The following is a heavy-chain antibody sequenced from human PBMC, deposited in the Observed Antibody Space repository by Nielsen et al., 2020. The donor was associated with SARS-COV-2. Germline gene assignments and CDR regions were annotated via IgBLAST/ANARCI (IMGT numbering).Heavy chain of an antibody. Sequence: GESLKISCAASGLTVGTHYMSWVRQAPGKGLEWVSVIYSMGIGKIYYADSVKGRFTISRDNAKNSLYLRMNSLRAEDTAIYYCARDREPGYNAVDYWGQGTLVTVSS. CDR2: IYSMGIGKI. V-gene: IGHV3-53*01. J-gene: IGHJ4*02. CDR1: GLTVGTHY. D-gene: IGHD1-14*01. CDR3: ARDREPGYNAVDY.